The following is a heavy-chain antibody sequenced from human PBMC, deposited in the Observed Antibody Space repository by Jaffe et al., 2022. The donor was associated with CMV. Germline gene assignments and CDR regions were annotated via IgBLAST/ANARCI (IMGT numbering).Heavy chain of an antibody. CDR3: ARDSKVPAAINMIPPLA. J-gene: IGHJ4*02. D-gene: IGHD2-2*02. Sequence: EVQLVESGGGLVKPGGSLRLSCAASGFTFSSYSMNWVRQAPGKGLEWVSSITSSSSYIYYADSVKGRFTISRDNAKNSLYLQMNSLRAEDTAVYYCARDSKVPAAINMIPPLAWGQGTLVTVSS. CDR2: ITSSSSYI. CDR1: GFTFSSYS. V-gene: IGHV3-21*01.